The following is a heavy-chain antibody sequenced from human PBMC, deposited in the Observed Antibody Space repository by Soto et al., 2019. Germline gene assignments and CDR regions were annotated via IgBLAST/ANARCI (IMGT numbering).Heavy chain of an antibody. CDR2: IYHSGST. J-gene: IGHJ4*02. CDR3: ARRHASSWDFDY. Sequence: SETLSLTCAVSSGSISSSNWWSWVRQPPGKGLEWIGEIYHSGSTNYNPSLKSRVTISVDKSKNQFSLKLSSVTAADTAVYYCARRHASSWDFDYWGQGTLVTVSS. D-gene: IGHD6-6*01. V-gene: IGHV4-4*02. CDR1: SGSISSSNW.